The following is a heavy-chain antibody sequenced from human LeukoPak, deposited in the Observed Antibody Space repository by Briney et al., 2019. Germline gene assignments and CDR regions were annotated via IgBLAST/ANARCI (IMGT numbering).Heavy chain of an antibody. CDR3: AKDGYFHDSSGYSYFDY. D-gene: IGHD3-22*01. CDR2: ISDSGGST. CDR1: GITLSNYG. J-gene: IGHJ4*02. Sequence: GGSLRLSCAVSGITLSNYGMSWVRQAPGKGLEWVAGISDSGGSTNYADSVKGRFTISRDNAKNTLFLQMRSLRAEDTALYYCAKDGYFHDSSGYSYFDYWGQGILVSVSS. V-gene: IGHV3-23*01.